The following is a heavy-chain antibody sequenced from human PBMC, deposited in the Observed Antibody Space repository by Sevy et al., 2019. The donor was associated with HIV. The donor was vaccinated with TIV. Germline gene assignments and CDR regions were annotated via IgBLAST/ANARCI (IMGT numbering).Heavy chain of an antibody. Sequence: GGSLRLSCAASGFTFYNYAMNWVRQAPGKGLEWVSTIFRSGETTYYADSVKARFTISRDNSKKTLYLQMNSLRTEDTALYYCAGARYDSSGSFDAFDIWGQGTMVTVSS. J-gene: IGHJ3*02. CDR2: IFRSGETT. CDR3: AGARYDSSGSFDAFDI. CDR1: GFTFYNYA. V-gene: IGHV3-23*01. D-gene: IGHD3-22*01.